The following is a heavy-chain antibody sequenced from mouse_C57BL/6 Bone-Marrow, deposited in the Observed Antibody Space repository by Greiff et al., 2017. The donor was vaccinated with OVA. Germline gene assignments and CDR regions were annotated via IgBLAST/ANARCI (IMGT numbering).Heavy chain of an antibody. CDR3: ARRNYDGTARDFDV. CDR1: GYTFTSYW. V-gene: IGHV1-64*01. J-gene: IGHJ1*03. CDR2: IHPNSGST. D-gene: IGHD1-1*01. Sequence: QVQLQQPGAELVKPGASVKLSCKASGYTFTSYWMHWVKPRPGQGLEWIGMIHPNSGSTNYNEKFKSKATLTVDKSSSTAYLQLSSLTSEDSAVYYCARRNYDGTARDFDVWGTGTTVTVSS.